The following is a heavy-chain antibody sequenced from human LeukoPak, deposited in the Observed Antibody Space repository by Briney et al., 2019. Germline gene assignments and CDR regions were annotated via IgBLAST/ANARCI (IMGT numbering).Heavy chain of an antibody. CDR3: ARDYSSSWTTYYYYYGMDV. V-gene: IGHV3-33*08. Sequence: GGSLRLSCAASGFTFSSYAMSWVRQAPGKGLEWVAVIWYDGSNKYYADSVKGRFTISRDNSKNTLYLQMNSLRAEDTAVYYCARDYSSSWTTYYYYYGMDVWGQGTTVTVSS. J-gene: IGHJ6*02. D-gene: IGHD6-13*01. CDR2: IWYDGSNK. CDR1: GFTFSSYA.